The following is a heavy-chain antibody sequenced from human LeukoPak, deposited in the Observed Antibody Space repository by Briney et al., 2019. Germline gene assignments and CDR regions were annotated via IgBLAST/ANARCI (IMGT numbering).Heavy chain of an antibody. J-gene: IGHJ5*02. CDR3: ARGCYDFWSGYPTRGGWFDP. CDR2: IYHSGST. V-gene: IGHV4-39*01. CDR1: GGSISSSSYY. Sequence: PSETLSLTCTVSGGSISSSSYYWGWIRQPPGKGLEWIGSIYHSGSTYYNPSLKSRVTISVDTSKNQFSLKLSSVTAADTAVYYCARGCYDFWSGYPTRGGWFDPWGQGTLVTVSS. D-gene: IGHD3-3*01.